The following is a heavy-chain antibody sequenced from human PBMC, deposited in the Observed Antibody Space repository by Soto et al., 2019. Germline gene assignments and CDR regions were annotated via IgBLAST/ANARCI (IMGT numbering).Heavy chain of an antibody. CDR1: GGTFSSYA. D-gene: IGHD1-7*01. V-gene: IGHV1-69*01. Sequence: QVQLVQSGAEVKKPGSSVKVSCKASGGTFSSYAISWVRQAPGQGLEWMGGIIPIFGTANYAQKFQGRVTITADESTSTAYMELSSLRSEDTAVYYCARVMGRGNWNYIPLLDSWGQGTLVTVSS. CDR2: IIPIFGTA. CDR3: ARVMGRGNWNYIPLLDS. J-gene: IGHJ4*02.